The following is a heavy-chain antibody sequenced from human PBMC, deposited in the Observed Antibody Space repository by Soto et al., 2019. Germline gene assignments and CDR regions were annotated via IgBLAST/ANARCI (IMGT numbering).Heavy chain of an antibody. D-gene: IGHD3-3*01. J-gene: IGHJ4*02. CDR1: GFTFSSYA. CDR3: AKDGDFWSGYYAPFDY. V-gene: IGHV3-23*01. CDR2: ISGSGGST. Sequence: PVGSLRLPCAASGFTFSSYAMSWVRQAPGKGLEWVSAISGSGGSTYYADSVKGRFTISRDNSKNTLYLQMNSLRAEDTAVYYCAKDGDFWSGYYAPFDYWVQGTLVTVSS.